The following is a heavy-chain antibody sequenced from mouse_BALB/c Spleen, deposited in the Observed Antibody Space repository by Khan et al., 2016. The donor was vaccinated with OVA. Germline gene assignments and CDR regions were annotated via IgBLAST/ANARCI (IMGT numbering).Heavy chain of an antibody. Sequence: QVQLQQSGAELVRPGASVTLSCKASGYTFTDYEMHWVKQTPVHGLEWIGAIDPETGGTAYNQKFKGKATLTADKSSSTAYMELRSLTSEDSAVYYCTSSYYGSSGFDYGGQGTTLTVSS. J-gene: IGHJ2*01. V-gene: IGHV1-15*01. CDR3: TSSYYGSSGFDY. D-gene: IGHD1-1*01. CDR2: IDPETGGT. CDR1: GYTFTDYE.